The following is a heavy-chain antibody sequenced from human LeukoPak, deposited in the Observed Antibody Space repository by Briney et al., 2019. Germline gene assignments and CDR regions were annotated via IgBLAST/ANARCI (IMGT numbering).Heavy chain of an antibody. CDR2: ISGSGGST. Sequence: GGSLRLSCAASGFTFSSYAMSWVRQAPGKGLEWVSAISGSGGSTYYADSVKGRFTISRDNSKNTLYLQMNSLRAEDTAVYYCARARPRFLEWLLRRYYFDYWGQGTLVTVSS. CDR3: ARARPRFLEWLLRRYYFDY. D-gene: IGHD3-3*01. J-gene: IGHJ4*02. V-gene: IGHV3-23*01. CDR1: GFTFSSYA.